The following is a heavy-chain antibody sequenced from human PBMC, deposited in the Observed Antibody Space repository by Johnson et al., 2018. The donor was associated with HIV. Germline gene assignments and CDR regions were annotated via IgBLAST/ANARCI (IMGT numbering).Heavy chain of an antibody. V-gene: IGHV3-33*06. J-gene: IGHJ3*02. Sequence: QVQLVESGGGVVQPGRSLRLSCAASGFTFSTYGMHWVRQAPGKGLEWVALIWYDGREKDYADSVKGRFTISRDTSKNTLYLEMNSLRVEDTAVYYCAKVVTSSSSWQDDAFDIWGQGTVVTVSS. CDR3: AKVVTSSSSWQDDAFDI. CDR1: GFTFSTYG. CDR2: IWYDGREK. D-gene: IGHD6-13*01.